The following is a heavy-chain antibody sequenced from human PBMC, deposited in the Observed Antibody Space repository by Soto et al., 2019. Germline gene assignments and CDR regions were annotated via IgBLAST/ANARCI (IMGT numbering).Heavy chain of an antibody. Sequence: GASVKVSCKASGYTFTSYGISWVRQAPGQGLEWMGWISAENGNTNYAQRFQGRVTMTTDTSTSTAYMELRSLRSDDTAVYYCARPSYSYYYDSSGYPDRYYFDYWGQGTLVTVSS. CDR3: ARPSYSYYYDSSGYPDRYYFDY. V-gene: IGHV1-18*01. CDR2: ISAENGNT. J-gene: IGHJ4*02. CDR1: GYTFTSYG. D-gene: IGHD3-22*01.